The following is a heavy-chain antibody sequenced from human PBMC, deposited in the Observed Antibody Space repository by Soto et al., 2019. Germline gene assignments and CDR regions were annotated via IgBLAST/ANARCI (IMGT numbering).Heavy chain of an antibody. Sequence: ASVKVSCKASGYTFTSYDINCVRQATGQGLEWMGWMNPNSGNTGYAQKFQGRVTMTRNTSISTAYMELSSLRSEDTAVYYCARGVGRRITIFGVVIPPYYFDYWGQGTLVTVSS. CDR2: MNPNSGNT. V-gene: IGHV1-8*01. CDR1: GYTFTSYD. CDR3: ARGVGRRITIFGVVIPPYYFDY. J-gene: IGHJ4*02. D-gene: IGHD3-3*01.